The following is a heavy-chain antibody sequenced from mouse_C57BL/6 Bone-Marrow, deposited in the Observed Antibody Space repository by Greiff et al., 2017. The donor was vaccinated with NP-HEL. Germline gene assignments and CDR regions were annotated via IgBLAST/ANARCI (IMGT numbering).Heavy chain of an antibody. J-gene: IGHJ2*01. CDR1: GFTFSSYA. CDR2: ISDGGSYT. Sequence: VQLQQSGGGLVKPGGSLKLSCAASGFTFSSYAMSWVRQTPEKRLEWVATISDGGSYTYYPDNVKGRFTISRDNAKNNLYLQMSHLKSEDTAMYYCARDTGTRGFDYWGQGTTLTVSS. V-gene: IGHV5-4*01. D-gene: IGHD4-1*01. CDR3: ARDTGTRGFDY.